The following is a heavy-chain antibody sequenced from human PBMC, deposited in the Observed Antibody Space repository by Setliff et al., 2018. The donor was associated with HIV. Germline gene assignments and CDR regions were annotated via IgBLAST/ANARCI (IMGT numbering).Heavy chain of an antibody. CDR2: INYDESYE. CDR3: AKDGDYSNWDYDAFDI. V-gene: IGHV3-30*02. D-gene: IGHD1-7*01. J-gene: IGHJ3*02. CDR1: GFTFSAHG. Sequence: HPGGSLRLSCAASGFTFSAHGMHWVRQAPGKGLEWVAFINYDESYEYYADSVKGRVTISRDNSKNTVDLQMNSLRAEDTAVYYCAKDGDYSNWDYDAFDIWGQGTMVTVS.